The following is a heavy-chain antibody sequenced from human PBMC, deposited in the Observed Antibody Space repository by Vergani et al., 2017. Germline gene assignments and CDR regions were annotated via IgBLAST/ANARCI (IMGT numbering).Heavy chain of an antibody. CDR2: IHPADSDT. D-gene: IGHD3-22*01. CDR3: ARLYGGDSSGSKYLDY. Sequence: EVQLVQSGAEVKKPGESLNISCQISGYSFTNYWIGWVRQMPGKGLEWMGIIHPADSDTRYSSSFQGQVTISVDKSISTAYLQRSSLRGSDSAMYYCARLYGGDSSGSKYLDYWGQGTLVTVSS. J-gene: IGHJ4*02. CDR1: GYSFTNYW. V-gene: IGHV5-51*01.